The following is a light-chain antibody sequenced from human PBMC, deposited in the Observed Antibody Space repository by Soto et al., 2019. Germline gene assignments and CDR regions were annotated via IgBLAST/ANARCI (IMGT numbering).Light chain of an antibody. CDR1: SSNIGSNT. J-gene: IGLJ2*01. CDR3: AACHGGLNGHVV. Sequence: QSVLTQPPSASGTPRQRVTISCSGSSSNIGSNTVNWYRQLPRTAPKLLRYANNQQPSGYPDRLSGSKSGTSASLAISGLQSEDEAEYYCAACHGGLNGHVVFGGGTKVTVL. V-gene: IGLV1-44*01. CDR2: ANN.